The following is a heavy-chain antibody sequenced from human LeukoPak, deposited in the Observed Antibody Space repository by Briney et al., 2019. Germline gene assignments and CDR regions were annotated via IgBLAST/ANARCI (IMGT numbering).Heavy chain of an antibody. D-gene: IGHD3-10*01. V-gene: IGHV3-64*01. CDR2: ISSNGVNT. J-gene: IGHJ5*02. Sequence: GGSLRLSCAASGFTFSTYPMHWVRQAPGKGSECVSAISSNGVNTYYANSVKGRFTISRDNSKNTLYLQMGSLRAEDTAVYHCARGSSAGGDPWGQGTLVTVSS. CDR1: GFTFSTYP. CDR3: ARGSSAGGDP.